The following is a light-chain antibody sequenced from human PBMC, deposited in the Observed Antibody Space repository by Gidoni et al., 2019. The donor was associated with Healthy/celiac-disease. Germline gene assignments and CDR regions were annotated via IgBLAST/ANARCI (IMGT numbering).Light chain of an antibody. Sequence: EIVLTQSPATLSLSPGERATLSCRASQSVSSYLAWYQQKPGQAPRLLSYDASNRATGIPARFSCSGSGTDFNLTISSLEPEDFAVYYCQQRSNWPRATFGGGTKVEIQ. CDR1: QSVSSY. V-gene: IGKV3-11*01. CDR3: QQRSNWPRAT. CDR2: DAS. J-gene: IGKJ4*01.